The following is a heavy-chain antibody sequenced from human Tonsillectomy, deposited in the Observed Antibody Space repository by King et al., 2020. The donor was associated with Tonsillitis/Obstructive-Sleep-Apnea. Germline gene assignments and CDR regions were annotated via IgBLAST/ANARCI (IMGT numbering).Heavy chain of an antibody. D-gene: IGHD4-11*01. CDR1: GFTFDDHA. V-gene: IGHV3-9*01. Sequence: QLVQSGGGLVQPGRSLRLSCAASGFTFDDHAMHWVRQAPGKGLEWVSGISWNSGSIVYADSVKGRFTISRDNAKNSLYLQMNSLRVEGTAFYYCAKGPYSNYVGGVDYWGQGTLVTVSS. CDR2: ISWNSGSI. J-gene: IGHJ4*02. CDR3: AKGPYSNYVGGVDY.